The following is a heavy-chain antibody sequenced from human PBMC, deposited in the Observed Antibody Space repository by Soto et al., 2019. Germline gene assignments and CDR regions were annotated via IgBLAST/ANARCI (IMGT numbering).Heavy chain of an antibody. CDR2: INPNSGGT. V-gene: IGHV1-2*02. J-gene: IGHJ6*02. CDR3: ARDARHSNYVSTCGMDV. D-gene: IGHD4-4*01. Sequence: VASVKVSCKASGYTFTGYYMHWVRQAPGQGLEWMGWINPNSGGTNYAQKFQGRVTMTRDTSISTAYMELSRLRSDDTAVYYCARDARHSNYVSTCGMDVWGQGTTVTVSS. CDR1: GYTFTGYY.